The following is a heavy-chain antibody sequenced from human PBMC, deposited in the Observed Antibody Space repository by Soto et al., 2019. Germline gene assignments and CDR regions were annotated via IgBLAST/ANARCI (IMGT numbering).Heavy chain of an antibody. CDR1: GFTFSSYS. J-gene: IGHJ6*02. CDR2: ISSSSSYI. CDR3: ASSSYMTTRGSYGMDV. V-gene: IGHV3-21*01. Sequence: VGSLRLSCAASGFTFSSYSMNWVRQAPGKGLEWVSSISSSSSYIYYADSVKGRFTISRDNAKNSLYLQMNSLRAEDTAVYYCASSSYMTTRGSYGMDVWGQGTTVTVSS. D-gene: IGHD4-17*01.